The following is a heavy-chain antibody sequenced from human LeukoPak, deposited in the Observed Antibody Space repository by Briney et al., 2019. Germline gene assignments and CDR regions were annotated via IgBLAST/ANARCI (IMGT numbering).Heavy chain of an antibody. CDR3: TTYFRRVVTGY. CDR2: IKSKTDGGTT. V-gene: IGHV3-15*01. Sequence: GGSLRLSCAASGFTFSDYYMSWIRQAPGKGLEWVGRIKSKTDGGTTDYAAPVKGRFTISRDDSKNTLYLQMNSLKTEDTAVYYCTTYFRRVVTGYWGQGTLVTVSS. CDR1: GFTFSDYY. D-gene: IGHD4-23*01. J-gene: IGHJ4*02.